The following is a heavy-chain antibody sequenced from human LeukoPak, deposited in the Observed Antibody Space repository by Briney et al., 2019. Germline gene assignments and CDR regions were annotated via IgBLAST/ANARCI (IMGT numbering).Heavy chain of an antibody. J-gene: IGHJ4*02. Sequence: GGSLRLSCAASGFSFTSYAMSWVRQAPGKGLEWVSVISTSGGTANHADSVKGRFTISRDNSKNSLYLQMNSLRDEDTAVYYCARDPYGDSLGYWGQGTLVTVSS. CDR2: ISTSGGTA. V-gene: IGHV3-23*01. CDR1: GFSFTSYA. CDR3: ARDPYGDSLGY. D-gene: IGHD4-17*01.